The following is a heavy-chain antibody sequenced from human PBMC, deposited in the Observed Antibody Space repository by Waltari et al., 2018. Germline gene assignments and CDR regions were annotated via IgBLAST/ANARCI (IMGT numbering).Heavy chain of an antibody. J-gene: IGHJ6*02. CDR3: ARVARKTYSSPVPGRDYYYGMDV. CDR1: GFTFNKYW. Sequence: EEQLVESGGGLIQPGESLRVSCAVSGFTFNKYWMNWVRQSPGKGLGWVERRNGVGWDTSYGDVVKGRFTSSRDNAKNTVYLQMKSLRSEDTAVYFCARVARKTYSSPVPGRDYYYGMDVWGLGTTVTVSS. CDR2: RNGVGWDT. V-gene: IGHV3-74*01. D-gene: IGHD3-22*01.